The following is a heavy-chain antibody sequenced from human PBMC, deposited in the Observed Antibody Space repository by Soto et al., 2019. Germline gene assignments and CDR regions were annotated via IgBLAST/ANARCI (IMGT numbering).Heavy chain of an antibody. Sequence: QVQLQESGPRLVKPSETLSLTCTVSGGSISSYYWNWIRQPPGKGLQWIGYIYSSGSTMYNPALKSRVSMSVDTSKNQFSLQLSSVTAADTAVYYCARDLGGWYWFDPWGQGTLVTVSS. CDR2: IYSSGST. J-gene: IGHJ5*02. CDR3: ARDLGGWYWFDP. CDR1: GGSISSYY. V-gene: IGHV4-59*01. D-gene: IGHD6-19*01.